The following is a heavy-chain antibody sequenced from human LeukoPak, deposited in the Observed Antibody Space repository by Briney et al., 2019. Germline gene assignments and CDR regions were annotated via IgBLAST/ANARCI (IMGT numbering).Heavy chain of an antibody. CDR1: GGTFSSYA. D-gene: IGHD3-22*01. J-gene: IGHJ3*02. CDR3: ARYSGDSSGYYYPFDAFGI. CDR2: IIPILGIA. V-gene: IGHV1-69*04. Sequence: SVNVSCKASGGTFSSYAISWVRQAPGQGLEWMGRIIPILGIANYAQKFQGRVTITADKSTSTAYMELSSLRSEDTAVYYCARYSGDSSGYYYPFDAFGIWGQGTMVSAPS.